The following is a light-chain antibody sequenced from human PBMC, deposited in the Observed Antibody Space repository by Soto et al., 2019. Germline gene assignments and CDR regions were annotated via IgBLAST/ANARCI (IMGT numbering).Light chain of an antibody. J-gene: IGLJ2*01. CDR2: EVS. CDR3: SAYAGSSVL. CDR1: SSEVGGYDY. Sequence: QSVLTQPASVSGSPGQSITISCTGTSSEVGGYDYVSWYQQYPDKAPKLMIFEVSNRPSGVSNRFSGSKSGNTASLTISGLQTEDEADYYCSAYAGSSVLFGGGTKLTVL. V-gene: IGLV2-14*01.